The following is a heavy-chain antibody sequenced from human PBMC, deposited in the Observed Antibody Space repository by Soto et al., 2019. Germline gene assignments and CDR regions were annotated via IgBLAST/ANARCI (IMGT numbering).Heavy chain of an antibody. CDR2: ISGSGGST. D-gene: IGHD6-13*01. V-gene: IGHV3-23*01. CDR3: AYSSTPFDY. J-gene: IGHJ4*02. Sequence: HPGGSLRLSCVASGFRLSDHFMDWVRQAPGKGLEWVSAISGSGGSTYYADSVKGRFTISRDNSKNTLYLQMNSLRAEDTAVYYCAYSSTPFDYWGQGTLVTVSS. CDR1: GFRLSDHF.